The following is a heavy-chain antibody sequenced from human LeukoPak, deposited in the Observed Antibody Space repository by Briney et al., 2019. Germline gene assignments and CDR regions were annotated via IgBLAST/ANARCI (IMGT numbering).Heavy chain of an antibody. V-gene: IGHV4-59*01. D-gene: IGHD3-22*01. Sequence: SETLSLTCTVSGGSISSYYWSWIRQPPGKGLEWIGYIYYSGSTNYNPSLKSRVTISVDTSKNQFSLKLSSVTAADTAVYYCARARYYYDSSGYYYAHFDYWGQGTLVTVSS. J-gene: IGHJ4*02. CDR3: ARARYYYDSSGYYYAHFDY. CDR2: IYYSGST. CDR1: GGSISSYY.